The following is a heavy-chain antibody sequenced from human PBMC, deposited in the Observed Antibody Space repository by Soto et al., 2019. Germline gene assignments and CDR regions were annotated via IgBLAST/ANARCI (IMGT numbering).Heavy chain of an antibody. V-gene: IGHV2-5*02. CDR3: IQSRCGGDCLQSYASYYYYGMDV. D-gene: IGHD2-21*02. CDR2: IYWDDDK. Sequence: SGPTLVNPTQTLTLTCTFSGFSLTTNGVSVGWIRQPPGKALEWLAFIYWDDDKRYSPSLRSRLTITKDTSKNQVVLTMTNMDPVDTATYYCIQSRCGGDCLQSYASYYYYGMDVWGQGTTVTVSS. J-gene: IGHJ6*02. CDR1: GFSLTTNGVS.